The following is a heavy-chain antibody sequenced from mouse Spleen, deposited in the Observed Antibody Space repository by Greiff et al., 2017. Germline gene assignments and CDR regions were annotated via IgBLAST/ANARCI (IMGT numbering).Heavy chain of an antibody. D-gene: IGHD1-2*01. CDR1: GFSLTNYA. V-gene: IGHV2-4-1*01. CDR3: ARNHYGYEGFDY. Sequence: VKLMESGPGLVAPSQSLSITCTVSGFSLTNYAVHWVRQSPGKGLEWLGVIWSDGSTDYNAAFISRLSISKDNSKSQVFFKMNSLQADDTAIYYCARNHYGYEGFDYWGQGTTLTVSS. CDR2: IWSDGST. J-gene: IGHJ2*01.